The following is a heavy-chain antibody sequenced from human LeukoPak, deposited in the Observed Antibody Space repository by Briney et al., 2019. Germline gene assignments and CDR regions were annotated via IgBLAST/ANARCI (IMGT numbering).Heavy chain of an antibody. CDR1: GGSFSGYY. Sequence: SETLSLTCAVYGGSFSGYYWSWIRQPPGKGLEWIGEINHSGSTNYNPSLKSRVTISVDTSKIQFSLKLSSVTAADTAVYYCARGYYYDSSGSSSGAFDIWGQGTMVTVSS. J-gene: IGHJ3*02. D-gene: IGHD3-22*01. CDR3: ARGYYYDSSGSSSGAFDI. CDR2: INHSGST. V-gene: IGHV4-34*01.